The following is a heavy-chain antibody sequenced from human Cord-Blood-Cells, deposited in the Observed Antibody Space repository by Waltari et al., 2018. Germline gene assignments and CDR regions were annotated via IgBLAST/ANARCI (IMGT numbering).Heavy chain of an antibody. CDR1: GYSISSGYY. V-gene: IGHV4-38-2*02. CDR2: IYHSGTT. CDR3: AREKGGGIVVVPAAIDY. Sequence: QVQLQESGPGLVKPSETLSLTCAVSGYSISSGYYWGWIRQPPGKGREWIGSIYHSGTTYYNPSLKSRVTISVDTSKNQFSLKLSSVTATDTAVYYCAREKGGGIVVVPAAIDYWGQGTLVTVSS. D-gene: IGHD2-2*01. J-gene: IGHJ4*02.